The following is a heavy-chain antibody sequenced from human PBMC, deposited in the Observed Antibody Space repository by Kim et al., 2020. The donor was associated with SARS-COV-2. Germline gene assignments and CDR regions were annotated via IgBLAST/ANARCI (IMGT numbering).Heavy chain of an antibody. Sequence: GGSLRLSCAASGFTFSSYGMHWVRQAPGKGLEWVAVISYDGSNKYYADSVKGRFTISRDNSKNTLHLQMNSLRAEDTAVYYCAKGGRSLEWCLDYWGQGTLVTVSS. CDR2: ISYDGSNK. CDR3: AKGGRSLEWCLDY. CDR1: GFTFSSYG. J-gene: IGHJ4*02. V-gene: IGHV3-30*18. D-gene: IGHD3-3*01.